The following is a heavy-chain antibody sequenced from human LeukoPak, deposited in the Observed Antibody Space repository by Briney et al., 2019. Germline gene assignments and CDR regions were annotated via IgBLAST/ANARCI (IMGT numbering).Heavy chain of an antibody. CDR3: ARMWSTATSGWNWFDP. V-gene: IGHV1-2*02. CDR2: INPNSGDT. CDR1: GYTFTGYY. J-gene: IGHJ5*02. Sequence: ASVKVSCKASGYTFTGYYVYWVRQAPGQGLEWMGWINPNSGDTNYAQKFQGRITMTRDTSISTAYMELSSLRSDDTAMYYCARMWSTATSGWNWFDPWGQGTLVTVSS. D-gene: IGHD6-13*01.